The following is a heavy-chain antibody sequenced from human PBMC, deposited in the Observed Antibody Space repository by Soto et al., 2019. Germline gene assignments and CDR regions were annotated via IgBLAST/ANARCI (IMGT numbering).Heavy chain of an antibody. V-gene: IGHV4-4*07. CDR3: ARAPLSYDYGDFLDY. CDR2: IYTSGST. D-gene: IGHD4-17*01. CDR1: GGSISSYY. J-gene: IGHJ4*02. Sequence: PSETLSLTCTVSGGSISSYYWSWIRQPAGKGLEWIGRIYTSGSTNYNPSLKSRVTMSVDTSKNQFSLKLSSVTAADTAVYYCARAPLSYDYGDFLDYWGQGTLVTGSS.